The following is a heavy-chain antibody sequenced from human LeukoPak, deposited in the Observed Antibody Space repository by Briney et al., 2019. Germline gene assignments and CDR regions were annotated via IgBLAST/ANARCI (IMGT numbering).Heavy chain of an antibody. CDR2: ISYDGSNK. CDR1: GFTFSSYA. Sequence: PGGSLRLSCAASGFTFSSYAMHWVRQAPGKGLEWVAVISYDGSNKYYADSVKGRFTISRDNAKNSLYLQMNSLRAEDTAVYYCARAKRYCSSTSCPSDPGYFDYWGQGTLVTVSS. CDR3: ARAKRYCSSTSCPSDPGYFDY. J-gene: IGHJ4*02. V-gene: IGHV3-30*04. D-gene: IGHD2-2*01.